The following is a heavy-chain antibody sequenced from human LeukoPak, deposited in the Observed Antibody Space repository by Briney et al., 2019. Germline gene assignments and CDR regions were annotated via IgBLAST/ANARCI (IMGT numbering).Heavy chain of an antibody. V-gene: IGHV1-46*01. D-gene: IGHD4-17*01. CDR3: ARSPTPGDYGPPLGDY. J-gene: IGHJ4*02. CDR1: GYTFTSYY. CDR2: INPSGGST. Sequence: ASVKVSCKASGYTFTSYYMHWVRQAPGQGLEWMGIINPSGGSTSYAQKFQGRVTMTRDTSTSTVYMELSSLRSEDTAVYYCARSPTPGDYGPPLGDYWGQGTLVTVSS.